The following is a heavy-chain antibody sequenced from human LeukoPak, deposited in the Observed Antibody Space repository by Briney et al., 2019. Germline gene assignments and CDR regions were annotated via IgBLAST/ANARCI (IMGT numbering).Heavy chain of an antibody. V-gene: IGHV3-53*01. CDR3: VRDSDSFGFDH. Sequence: SGGSLRLSCATSGFSVSSNFMSWVRQAPGKGLEWVSVIYSIGSTYYTDSVKGRFTISRDNSKSTVYLQMDSLRDEDTAVYYCVRDSDSFGFDHWGQGTLVTVSS. J-gene: IGHJ4*02. D-gene: IGHD3-10*01. CDR2: IYSIGST. CDR1: GFSVSSNF.